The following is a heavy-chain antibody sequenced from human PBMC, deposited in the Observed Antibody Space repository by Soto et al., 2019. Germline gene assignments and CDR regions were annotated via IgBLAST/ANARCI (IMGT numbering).Heavy chain of an antibody. V-gene: IGHV1-3*01. J-gene: IGHJ6*02. CDR1: GYTFTSYA. CDR2: INAGNGNT. CDR3: ASSGITNYYYGMDV. Sequence: ASVKVSCKASGYTFTSYAMHWVRQAPGQRLEWMGWINAGNGNTKYPQKFQGRVTITRDTSASTAYMELSSLRSEDTAVYYCASSGITNYYYGMDVWGQGTTVTVSS. D-gene: IGHD3-10*01.